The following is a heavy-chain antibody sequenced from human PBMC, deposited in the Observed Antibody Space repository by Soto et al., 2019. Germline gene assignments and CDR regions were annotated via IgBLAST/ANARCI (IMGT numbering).Heavy chain of an antibody. V-gene: IGHV3-53*01. CDR2: IYSGGYT. D-gene: IGHD3-10*01. Sequence: EVQLVESGGGLIQPGGSLRLSCAVSGFTVSNNYMSWVRQAPGKGLEGVSVIYSGGYTAYGDSVKGRFTISRDNSKNTLYLQMNTRRPPAPACFHWATHPGGGGYWGQGTLVTVSS. J-gene: IGHJ4*02. CDR3: ATHPGGGGY. CDR1: GFTVSNNY.